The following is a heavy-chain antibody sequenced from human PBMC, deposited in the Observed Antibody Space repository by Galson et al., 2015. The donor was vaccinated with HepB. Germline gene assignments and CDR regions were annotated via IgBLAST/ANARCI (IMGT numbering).Heavy chain of an antibody. Sequence: SLRLSCAASGFTFSSYSMNWVRQAPGKGLEWVSSISSSSSYIYYADSVKGRFTISRDNAKNSLYLQMNSLRAEDTAVYYCARDGHPYYYGSPYYYYYYGMDVWGQGTTVTVSS. CDR3: ARDGHPYYYGSPYYYYYYGMDV. CDR1: GFTFSSYS. J-gene: IGHJ6*02. CDR2: ISSSSSYI. D-gene: IGHD3-10*01. V-gene: IGHV3-21*01.